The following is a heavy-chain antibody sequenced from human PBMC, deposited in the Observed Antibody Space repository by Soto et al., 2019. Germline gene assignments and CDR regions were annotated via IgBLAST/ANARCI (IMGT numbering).Heavy chain of an antibody. CDR3: AKGLNSRYFDWPLVDP. CDR2: ISFDGSDK. CDR1: GFTFSAYG. V-gene: IGHV3-30*18. D-gene: IGHD3-9*01. J-gene: IGHJ5*02. Sequence: GGSLRLSCAASGFTFSAYGMHWVRQTPGKGLEWVAVISFDGSDKYYADSVKGRFTISRDNSKNTLYLQMNSLRAEDTAVYYCAKGLNSRYFDWPLVDPRGQRTLVTVSS.